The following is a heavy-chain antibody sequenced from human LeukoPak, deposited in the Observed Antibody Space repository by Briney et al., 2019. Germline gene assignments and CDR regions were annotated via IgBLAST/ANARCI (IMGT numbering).Heavy chain of an antibody. J-gene: IGHJ6*03. CDR2: ISYDGSNK. Sequence: PGGSLRLSCAASGFTFSSYAMHWVRQAPGKGLEWVAVISYDGSNKYDADSVKGRFTISRDNSKNTLYLQMNSLRAEDTAVYYCARDWHGDYRYYYYMDVWGKGTTVTVSS. D-gene: IGHD4-17*01. CDR3: ARDWHGDYRYYYYMDV. V-gene: IGHV3-30*04. CDR1: GFTFSSYA.